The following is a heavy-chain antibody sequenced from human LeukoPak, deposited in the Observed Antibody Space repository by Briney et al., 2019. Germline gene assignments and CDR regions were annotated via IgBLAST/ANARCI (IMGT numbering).Heavy chain of an antibody. CDR3: ARDGPINGGDCSSTSCYDRWFDP. CDR2: IYTSGST. J-gene: IGHJ5*02. V-gene: IGHV4-4*07. CDR1: GGSISSYY. Sequence: SETLSLTCTVSGGSISSYYWSWIRQPAGKGLEWIGRIYTSGSTNYNPSLKSRVTMSVDTSKNQFSLKLSSVTAADTAVYYCARDGPINGGDCSSTSCYDRWFDPWGQGTLVTVSS. D-gene: IGHD2-2*01.